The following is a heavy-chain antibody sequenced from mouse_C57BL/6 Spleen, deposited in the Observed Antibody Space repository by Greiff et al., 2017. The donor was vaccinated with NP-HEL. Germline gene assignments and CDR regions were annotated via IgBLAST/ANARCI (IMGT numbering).Heavy chain of an antibody. V-gene: IGHV1-9*01. CDR3: ARGGLRLRQDYYFDY. J-gene: IGHJ2*01. CDR2: ILPGSGST. D-gene: IGHD2-4*01. Sequence: VQLQQSGAELMKPGASVKLSCKATGYTFTGYWLEWVKQRPGHGLEWIGEILPGSGSTNYNEKFKGKATFTADTSSNTAYMQLSSLTTEDSAIYYCARGGLRLRQDYYFDYWGQGTTLTVSS. CDR1: GYTFTGYW.